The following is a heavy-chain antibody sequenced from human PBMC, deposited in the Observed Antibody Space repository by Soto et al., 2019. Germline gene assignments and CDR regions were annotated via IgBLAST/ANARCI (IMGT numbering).Heavy chain of an antibody. CDR2: IKKDGSEK. CDR3: ASRWD. Sequence: GGSLRLSCAASGLSFGSYSMSWVRQAPGKGLEWVANIKKDGSEKYYADSVRGRFTISRDNAENSVYLQMNSLRAEDTAVYYCASRWDWGQGTMVTVSS. D-gene: IGHD1-26*01. V-gene: IGHV3-7*01. J-gene: IGHJ3*01. CDR1: GLSFGSYS.